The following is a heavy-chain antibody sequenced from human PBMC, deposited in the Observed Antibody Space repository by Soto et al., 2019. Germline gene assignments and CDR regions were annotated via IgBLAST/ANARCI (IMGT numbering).Heavy chain of an antibody. CDR3: ARSSGGSGFPYYYYGMDV. CDR2: ISRSSSYI. D-gene: IGHD1-26*01. CDR1: GFTFSSYS. Sequence: PGGSLRLSCAASGFTFSSYSMNWVRQAPGKGLEWVSSISRSSSYIYYADSVKGRFTISRDNAKNSLYLQMNSLRAEDTAVYYCARSSGGSGFPYYYYGMDVWGQGTTVTVSS. V-gene: IGHV3-21*01. J-gene: IGHJ6*02.